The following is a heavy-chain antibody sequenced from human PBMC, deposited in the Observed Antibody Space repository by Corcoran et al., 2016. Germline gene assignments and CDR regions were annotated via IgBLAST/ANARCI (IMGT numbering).Heavy chain of an antibody. V-gene: IGHV3-7*01. CDR1: GFTFSNYW. J-gene: IGHJ4*02. Sequence: EVHLVESGGGLVKPGGSLRLSCLASGFTFSNYWMSWVRQAPGKGLEWVANIRGDGNEKYYVDSVKGRFSISRDNAKNSLYLQMDNLRAEDTAVCYCANLRLTSAWYMDDWGQGTLVTVSS. CDR2: IRGDGNEK. CDR3: ANLRLTSAWYMDD. D-gene: IGHD6-19*01.